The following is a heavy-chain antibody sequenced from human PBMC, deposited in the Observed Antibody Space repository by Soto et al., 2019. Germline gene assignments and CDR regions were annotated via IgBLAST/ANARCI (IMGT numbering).Heavy chain of an antibody. CDR2: IIPIFGTA. CDR1: GGTFSSYA. V-gene: IGHV1-69*13. Sequence: SVKVSCKASGGTFSSYAISWVRQAPGQGLEWMGGIIPIFGTANYAQKFQGRVTITADESTSTAYMELSSLRSEDTAVYYCARDQNYYDSSGYPQRKNWFDPWGQGTLVTVSS. D-gene: IGHD3-22*01. J-gene: IGHJ5*02. CDR3: ARDQNYYDSSGYPQRKNWFDP.